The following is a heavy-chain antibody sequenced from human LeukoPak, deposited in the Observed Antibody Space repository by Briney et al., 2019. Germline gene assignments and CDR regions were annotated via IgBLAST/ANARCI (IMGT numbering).Heavy chain of an antibody. D-gene: IGHD3-3*01. CDR1: GGSISSYY. J-gene: IGHJ5*02. CDR2: IYASGST. V-gene: IGHV4-4*07. Sequence: SETLSLTCTVSGGSISSYYWSWIRQPAGKGLEWIGRIYASGSTNYTPSLKSRVTMSVDTSKNQFSLKLRSVTAADTAVYYCARGVPDFWNGPFNWFDPWGQGALVTASS. CDR3: ARGVPDFWNGPFNWFDP.